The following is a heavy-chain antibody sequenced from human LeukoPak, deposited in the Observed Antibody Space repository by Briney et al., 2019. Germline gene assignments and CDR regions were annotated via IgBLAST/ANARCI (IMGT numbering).Heavy chain of an antibody. V-gene: IGHV1-24*01. D-gene: IGHD1-1*01. CDR2: FDPEDGET. Sequence: ASVKVSCKVSGYTLTELSMHWVRQAPGKGLEWMGGFDPEDGETIYAQKFQGRVTMTEDTSTDTAYMELSSLRSEDTAVYYCATDGVHLGLDNYCYYGMDVWGQGTTVTVSS. CDR3: ATDGVHLGLDNYCYYGMDV. J-gene: IGHJ6*02. CDR1: GYTLTELS.